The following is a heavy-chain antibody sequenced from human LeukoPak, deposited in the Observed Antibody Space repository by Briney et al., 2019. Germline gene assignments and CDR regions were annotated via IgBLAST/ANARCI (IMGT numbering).Heavy chain of an antibody. Sequence: GSSVNVSCKASGGTFSSYAISWVRQPPGQGLEWMGRINPIFGIANYAQKFQGRVTITADKSTSTAHMELSSLRSEDTAVCYCARRVGCHQDDYGGMELWAQGPRVSVSS. J-gene: IGHJ6*02. CDR1: GGTFSSYA. CDR3: ARRVGCHQDDYGGMEL. V-gene: IGHV1-69*04. CDR2: INPIFGIA. D-gene: IGHD1-26*01.